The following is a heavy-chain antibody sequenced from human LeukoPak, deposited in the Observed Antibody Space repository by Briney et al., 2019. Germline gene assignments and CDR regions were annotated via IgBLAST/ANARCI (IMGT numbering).Heavy chain of an antibody. CDR3: ASLYRGWYFDL. D-gene: IGHD1-26*01. CDR2: IYYSGST. Sequence: SETLSLTCTVSGAPFSYYHWSWIPQPPGKGLEWIGYIYYSGSTNYNPSLKSRVTISIDTSKNQFSLKLSSVTAADTAVYYCASLYRGWYFDLWGRGTLVTVSS. CDR1: GAPFSYYH. V-gene: IGHV4-59*08. J-gene: IGHJ2*01.